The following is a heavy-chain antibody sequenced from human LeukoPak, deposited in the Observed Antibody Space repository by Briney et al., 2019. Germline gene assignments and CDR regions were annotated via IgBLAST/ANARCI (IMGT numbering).Heavy chain of an antibody. CDR2: ISSSSSTI. D-gene: IGHD3-10*01. Sequence: GGSLLLSCAASGFTFSSYSMNWVRQAPGKGLEWVSYISSSSSTIYYADSVKGRFTISRDNAKNSLYLQMNSLRAEDTAVYYCARQRGANFDYWGQGTLVTVSS. J-gene: IGHJ4*02. V-gene: IGHV3-48*04. CDR1: GFTFSSYS. CDR3: ARQRGANFDY.